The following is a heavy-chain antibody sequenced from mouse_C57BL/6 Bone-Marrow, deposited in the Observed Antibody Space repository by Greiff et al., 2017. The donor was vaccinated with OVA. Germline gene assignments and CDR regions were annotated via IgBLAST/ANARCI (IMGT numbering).Heavy chain of an antibody. J-gene: IGHJ4*01. CDR3: ARHSGTSMDY. D-gene: IGHD4-1*01. CDR2: ISNGGGST. V-gene: IGHV5-12*01. CDR1: GFTFSDYY. Sequence: EVQRVESGGGLVQPGGSLKLSCAASGFTFSDYYMYWVRQTPEKRLEWVAYISNGGGSTYYPDTVKGRFTISRDNAKNTLYLQMSRLKSEDTAMYYCARHSGTSMDYWGQGTSVTVSS.